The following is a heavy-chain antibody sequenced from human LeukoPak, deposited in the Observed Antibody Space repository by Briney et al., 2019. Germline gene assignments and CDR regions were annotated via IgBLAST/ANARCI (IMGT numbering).Heavy chain of an antibody. Sequence: GSLRLSCAASGFTFSSYGMHWVRQAPGKGLEWVAVIWYDGSNKYYADSVKGRFTISRDNSKNTLYLQMNSLRAEDTAVYYCARDTYYYDSSGYYYTYFDYWGQGTLVTVSS. D-gene: IGHD3-22*01. CDR2: IWYDGSNK. J-gene: IGHJ4*02. CDR1: GFTFSSYG. V-gene: IGHV3-33*01. CDR3: ARDTYYYDSSGYYYTYFDY.